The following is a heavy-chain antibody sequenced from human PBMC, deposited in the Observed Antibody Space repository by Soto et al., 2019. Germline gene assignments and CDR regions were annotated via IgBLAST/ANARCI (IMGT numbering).Heavy chain of an antibody. CDR3: ARGNALDV. Sequence: SQTLSLTCAISGDSVSSDITSWNWIRQSPSRGLEWLGRTYYRSKWFHDYAASVKSRITINPDTSKNQFSLELNSMTPEDTAVYYCARGNALDVWGQGTVVTVSS. J-gene: IGHJ3*01. D-gene: IGHD3-10*01. V-gene: IGHV6-1*01. CDR2: TYYRSKWFH. CDR1: GDSVSSDITS.